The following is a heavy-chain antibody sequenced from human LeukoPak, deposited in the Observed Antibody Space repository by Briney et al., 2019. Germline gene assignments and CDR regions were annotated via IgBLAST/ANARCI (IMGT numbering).Heavy chain of an antibody. J-gene: IGHJ6*03. D-gene: IGHD6-25*01. CDR2: IRYDGSNK. V-gene: IGHV3-30*02. Sequence: GGSLRLSCAASGFTFSSYGMHWVRQAPGKGLEWVAFIRYDGSNKYYADSVKGRFTISRDNSKNTLYLQMNSLRAEDTAVYYCASAGGSAGPYYYYMDVWGKGTTVTVSS. CDR3: ASAGGSAGPYYYYMDV. CDR1: GFTFSSYG.